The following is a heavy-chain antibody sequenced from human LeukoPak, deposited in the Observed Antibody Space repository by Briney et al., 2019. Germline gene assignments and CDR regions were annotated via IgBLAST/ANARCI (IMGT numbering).Heavy chain of an antibody. CDR2: IRASGGTT. CDR3: AKDWGHDSSGYLDY. CDR1: GFTFSTYA. J-gene: IGHJ4*02. V-gene: IGHV3-23*01. D-gene: IGHD3-22*01. Sequence: GGSLILSCAASGFTFSTYAMSWVRQAPGKGLEWVSAIRASGGTTYYADSVKGRFTISRDNSKNTLYLQMNSLRAEDTAIYYCAKDWGHDSSGYLDYWGQGTLVTVSS.